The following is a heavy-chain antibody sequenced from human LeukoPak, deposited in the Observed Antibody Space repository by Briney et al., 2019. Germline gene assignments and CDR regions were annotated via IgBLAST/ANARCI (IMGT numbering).Heavy chain of an antibody. CDR1: GFTVSSNY. V-gene: IGHV3-66*04. D-gene: IGHD1-26*01. J-gene: IGHJ3*02. Sequence: PGGSLRLSCAASGFTVSSNYMSWVRQAPGKGLEWVSVIYSGGSTYYVDSVKGRFTISRDNSKNTLYLQMNSLRAEDTAVYYCARRERDKWELVLNAFDIWGQGTMVTVSS. CDR2: IYSGGST. CDR3: ARRERDKWELVLNAFDI.